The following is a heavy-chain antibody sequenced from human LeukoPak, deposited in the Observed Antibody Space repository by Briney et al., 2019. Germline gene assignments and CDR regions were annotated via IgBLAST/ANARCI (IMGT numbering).Heavy chain of an antibody. CDR1: GGSISSGSYY. CDR3: ARVVSPYGGNVDY. J-gene: IGHJ4*02. CDR2: IYTSGST. Sequence: SETLSLTCTVSGGSISSGSYYWSWIRQPAGKGLEWIGRIYTSGSTNYNPSLKSRVTISVDTSKNQFSLKLSSVTAVDTAVYYCARVVSPYGGNVDYWGQGTLVTVSS. V-gene: IGHV4-61*02. D-gene: IGHD4-23*01.